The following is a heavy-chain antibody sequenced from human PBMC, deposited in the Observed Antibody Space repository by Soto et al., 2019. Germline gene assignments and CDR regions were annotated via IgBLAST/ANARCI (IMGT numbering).Heavy chain of an antibody. Sequence: QVQLQESGPGLVKPSQTLSLTCSVSGYSMRIGGYYWSWIRQLPGKGLEWIGYIYYSGSTNYNPSVKSRVTIPGGTSKNLFSLRLSSGTAADTAVYYCARGKGSGRARAWFDTWGQGTRVTVSS. V-gene: IGHV4-31*03. CDR1: GYSMRIGGYY. CDR3: ARGKGSGRARAWFDT. CDR2: IYYSGST. J-gene: IGHJ5*02. D-gene: IGHD3-10*01.